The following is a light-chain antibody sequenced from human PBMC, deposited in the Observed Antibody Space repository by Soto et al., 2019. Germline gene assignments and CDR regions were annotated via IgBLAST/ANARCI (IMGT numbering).Light chain of an antibody. CDR3: QAWDSDTIV. CDR1: KLENKY. CDR2: QDV. Sequence: SYELTQPPSVSVSPGQTASITCSGDKLENKYVCWYQQKPGQSPVLVIYQDVKRPSGIPERFSGSNSGNTATLTISGTQAMDEADYYCQAWDSDTIVFGAGTKLTVL. J-gene: IGLJ1*01. V-gene: IGLV3-1*01.